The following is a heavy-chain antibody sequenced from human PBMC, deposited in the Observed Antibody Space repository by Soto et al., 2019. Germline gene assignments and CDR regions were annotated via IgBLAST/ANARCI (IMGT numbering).Heavy chain of an antibody. V-gene: IGHV3-23*01. Sequence: EVQLLESGGGLVQPGGSLRLSCAASGFTFSTYAMSWVRQAPGKGLEWVSAISGSGGSTYYADSVKGRFTISRDNSKNTLYLQMNSLRAEDTALYYCAKADDSGGYYNLFDDWGQGTLVTVSS. CDR3: AKADDSGGYYNLFDD. CDR1: GFTFSTYA. CDR2: ISGSGGST. J-gene: IGHJ4*02. D-gene: IGHD3-22*01.